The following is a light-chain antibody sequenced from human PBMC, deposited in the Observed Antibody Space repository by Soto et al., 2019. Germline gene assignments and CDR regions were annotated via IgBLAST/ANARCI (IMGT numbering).Light chain of an antibody. J-gene: IGKJ4*01. CDR1: QNINNY. CDR2: TAS. Sequence: DIQMTQSPSSLSASVVDRVTITGRASQNINNYLNWYQQKSGEAPKLLIYTASSLQSGVPARVSGSGSGTEFILTISSLQPEDFATYYCQQSYSVPLTFGGGTKVDIK. V-gene: IGKV1-39*01. CDR3: QQSYSVPLT.